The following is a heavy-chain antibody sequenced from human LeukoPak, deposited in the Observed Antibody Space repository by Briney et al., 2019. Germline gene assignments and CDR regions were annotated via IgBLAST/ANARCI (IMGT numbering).Heavy chain of an antibody. CDR1: GFSFSAYG. V-gene: IGHV3-33*01. CDR2: IWYDGGSK. CDR3: ARSQSSSLIDY. J-gene: IGHJ4*02. D-gene: IGHD6-13*01. Sequence: GGSLRLSCAASGFSFSAYGVHWVRQAPGKGLEWVAVIWYDGGSKDYADSVKGRFTFSRDNSKNTLYLQMNSLTVEDTAVYYCARSQSSSLIDYWGQGTLVTVSS.